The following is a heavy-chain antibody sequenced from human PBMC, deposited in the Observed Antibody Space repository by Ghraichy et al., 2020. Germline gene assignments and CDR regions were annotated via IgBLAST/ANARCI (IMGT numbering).Heavy chain of an antibody. V-gene: IGHV4-34*01. CDR3: ARGPCYDCSLDH. CDR1: GGPFSDSS. Sequence: SQTLSLTCAVYGGPFSDSSWTWIRQPPGKGLEWIGEINHSGRTIYNPSLKSRVSMSVDTSKKQFSLRLSSVTAADTAVYYCARGPCYDCSLDHWGQGTLVTVSS. J-gene: IGHJ4*02. CDR2: INHSGRT. D-gene: IGHD2-21*02.